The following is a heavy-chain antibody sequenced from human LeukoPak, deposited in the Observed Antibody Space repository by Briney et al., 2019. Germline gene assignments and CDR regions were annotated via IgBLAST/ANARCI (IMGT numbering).Heavy chain of an antibody. Sequence: PGRSLRLSCAASGFTFSSYSMNWVRQAPGKGLEWVSYISSSSSTIYYADSVKGRFTISRDNAKNSLYLQMNSLRAEDTAVYYCARDYYDSSGYYCGFDYWGQGTLVTVSS. CDR1: GFTFSSYS. J-gene: IGHJ4*02. D-gene: IGHD3-22*01. CDR2: ISSSSSTI. CDR3: ARDYYDSSGYYCGFDY. V-gene: IGHV3-48*01.